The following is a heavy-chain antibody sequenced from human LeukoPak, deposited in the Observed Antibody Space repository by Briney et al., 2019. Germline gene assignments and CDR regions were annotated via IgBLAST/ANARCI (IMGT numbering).Heavy chain of an antibody. D-gene: IGHD3-9*01. Sequence: ASVTVSCKASGYTFTGYYMHWVRQAPGQGLEWMGIINPSGGSTSYAQKFQGRVTMTRDMSTSTVYMELSSLRSEDTAVYYCAGGTIFSALDYWGQGTLVTVSS. V-gene: IGHV1-46*01. CDR3: AGGTIFSALDY. CDR2: INPSGGST. J-gene: IGHJ4*02. CDR1: GYTFTGYY.